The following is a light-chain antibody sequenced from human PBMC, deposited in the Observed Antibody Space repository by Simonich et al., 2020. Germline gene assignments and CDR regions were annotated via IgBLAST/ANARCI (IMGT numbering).Light chain of an antibody. Sequence: QSALTQPASVSGSPGQSITISCTGTSSDVGSYNLVSWYQQHPGKAPKLMIYDVSNRPSGVSKRFSGSKAGNTASLTISGLQAEDEADYYCSSYTSSSTRVFGGGTKRTVL. CDR2: DVS. CDR3: SSYTSSSTRV. J-gene: IGLJ3*02. CDR1: SSDVGSYNL. V-gene: IGLV2-14*02.